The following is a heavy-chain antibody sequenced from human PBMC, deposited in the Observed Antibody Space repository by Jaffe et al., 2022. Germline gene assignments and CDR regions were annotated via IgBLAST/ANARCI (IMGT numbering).Heavy chain of an antibody. V-gene: IGHV4-34*01. D-gene: IGHD6-13*01. Sequence: QVQLQQWGAGLLKPSETLSLTCAVYGGSFSGYYWSWIRQPPGKGLEWIGEINHSGSTNYNPSLKSRVTISVDTSKNQFSLKLSSVTAADTAVYYCARAYSVFVGRLAAAGTPHFDYWGQGTLVTVSS. CDR3: ARAYSVFVGRLAAAGTPHFDY. J-gene: IGHJ4*02. CDR1: GGSFSGYY. CDR2: INHSGST.